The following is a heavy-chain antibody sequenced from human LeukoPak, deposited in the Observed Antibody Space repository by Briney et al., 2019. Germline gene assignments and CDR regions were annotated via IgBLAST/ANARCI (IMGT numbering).Heavy chain of an antibody. V-gene: IGHV6-1*01. CDR2: TYYRSKWYN. Sequence: SQTLSLTCAISGDSVSSNSAAWNWIRQSPSRGLEWLGRTYYRSKWYNDYAVSVKSRITINPDTSKNQFSLQLNSVTPEDTAVYYCARESSSWHYYYYYYMDVWGKGTTVTVSS. CDR1: GDSVSSNSAA. D-gene: IGHD6-13*01. J-gene: IGHJ6*03. CDR3: ARESSSWHYYYYYYMDV.